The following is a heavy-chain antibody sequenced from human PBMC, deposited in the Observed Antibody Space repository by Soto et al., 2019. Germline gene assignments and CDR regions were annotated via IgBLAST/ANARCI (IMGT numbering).Heavy chain of an antibody. CDR1: GFTFSRYA. J-gene: IGHJ4*02. D-gene: IGHD6-19*01. V-gene: IGHV3-23*01. CDR3: AKLDSGWYDY. Sequence: GGSLRLSCAASGFTFSRYAMSWVRQAPGRGLEWVSAISGSGDSTYYADSVKGRFTISRDNSKNTLYLQMNSLRAEDTAVYYCAKLDSGWYDYWGQGTLVTVSS. CDR2: ISGSGDST.